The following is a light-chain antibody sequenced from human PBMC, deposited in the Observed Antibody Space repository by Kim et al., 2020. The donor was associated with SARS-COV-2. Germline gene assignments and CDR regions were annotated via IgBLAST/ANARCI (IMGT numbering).Light chain of an antibody. V-gene: IGKV1-5*01. Sequence: DFQMTQSPSIVSASVGDTVTITCRASENTNLYLAWYQQKSGKAPTLLIYDASILEEGVPSRFSGSGYETEFTLTITNLQPDDIATYYFLRPGMFGPGTKVDIK. CDR1: ENTNLY. CDR3: LRPGM. CDR2: DAS. J-gene: IGKJ1*01.